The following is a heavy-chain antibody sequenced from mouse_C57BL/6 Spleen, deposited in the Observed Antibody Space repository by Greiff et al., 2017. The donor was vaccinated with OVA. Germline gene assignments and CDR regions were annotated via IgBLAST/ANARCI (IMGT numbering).Heavy chain of an antibody. Sequence: DVQLQESGPGLVKPSQSLSLTCSVTGYSITSGYYWNWIRQFPGNKLEWMGYISYDGSNNYNPSLKNRISITRDTSKNQFFLKLNSVTTEDTATYYCARGGGSGYNYAMDYWGQGTSVTVSS. CDR3: ARGGGSGYNYAMDY. V-gene: IGHV3-6*01. CDR2: ISYDGSN. D-gene: IGHD3-2*02. J-gene: IGHJ4*01. CDR1: GYSITSGYY.